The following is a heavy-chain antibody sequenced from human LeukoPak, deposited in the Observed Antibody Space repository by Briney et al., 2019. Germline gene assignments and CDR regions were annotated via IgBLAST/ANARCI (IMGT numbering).Heavy chain of an antibody. CDR1: GLTFSSHW. CDR3: AKAEGFFGGYYDH. Sequence: GGSLRLSCAASGLTFSSHWMHWVRQAPGKGLEWVSGISWNSGSIDYADSVKGRFTISRDNAKNSLYLQMNSLRPEDTAFYYCAKAEGFFGGYYDHWGQGTLVTVSS. D-gene: IGHD4-23*01. J-gene: IGHJ4*02. CDR2: ISWNSGSI. V-gene: IGHV3-9*01.